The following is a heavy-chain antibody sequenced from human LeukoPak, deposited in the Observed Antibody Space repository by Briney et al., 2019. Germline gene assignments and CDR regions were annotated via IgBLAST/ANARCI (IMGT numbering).Heavy chain of an antibody. CDR3: ARDPDPITMVRGGDY. CDR1: GFTFSSYT. CDR2: ISSGSSTI. Sequence: GGSLRLSCAASGFTFSSYTMNWVRQAPGKGLEWLSYISSGSSTIYYADSVKGRFTISRDNSKNTLYLQMNSLRAEDTAVYYCARDPDPITMVRGGDYWGQGTLVTVSS. J-gene: IGHJ4*02. V-gene: IGHV3-48*01. D-gene: IGHD3-10*01.